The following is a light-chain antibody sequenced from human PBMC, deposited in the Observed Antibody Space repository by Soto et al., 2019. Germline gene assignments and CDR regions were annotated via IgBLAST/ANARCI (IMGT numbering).Light chain of an antibody. V-gene: IGLV2-14*01. J-gene: IGLJ2*01. CDR1: SSDIGGYNY. CDR2: DVN. CDR3: TSYTRSNTVI. Sequence: QSALTQPASVSGSPGQSITIACSATSSDIGGYNYVSWYQQHPGTAPKLLIYDVNNRPSGVSDRLSGSKSGNTASLTVSGLQAEDEAHYYCTSYTRSNTVIFGGGTKLTVL.